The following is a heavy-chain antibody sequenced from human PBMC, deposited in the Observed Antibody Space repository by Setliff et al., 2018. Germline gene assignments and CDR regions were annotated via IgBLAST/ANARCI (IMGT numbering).Heavy chain of an antibody. CDR1: GFNVRSSY. CDR3: ARGLCVGQSCYWHKATDV. V-gene: IGHV3-66*01. CDR2: LYPNLVT. J-gene: IGHJ6*02. Sequence: GGSLRLSCAMTGFNVRSSYMNWVRQAPGKGLEWVSVLYPNLVTNYADSVKDRFTVSRDESKNMVYLQMNNLEVDDTAIYYCARGLCVGQSCYWHKATDVWGQGATVTVSS. D-gene: IGHD2-15*01.